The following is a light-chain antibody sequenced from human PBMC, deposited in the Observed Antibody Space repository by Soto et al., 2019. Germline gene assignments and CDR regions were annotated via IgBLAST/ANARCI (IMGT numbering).Light chain of an antibody. Sequence: QSVLPQSSSASAFLGSSVKLTCTLSSGHSSYIIAWHQQQPGKAPRYLMKLEGSGSNNKGSGVPARFSASSFGADRYLTVSNLQFEDEADYYCETWASNTGVFGGGTKLTVL. CDR1: SGHSSYI. CDR3: ETWASNTGV. J-gene: IGLJ3*02. V-gene: IGLV4-60*02. CDR2: LEGSGSN.